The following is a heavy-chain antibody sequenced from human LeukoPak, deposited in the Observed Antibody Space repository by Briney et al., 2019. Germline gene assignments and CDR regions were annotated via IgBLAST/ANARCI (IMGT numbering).Heavy chain of an antibody. D-gene: IGHD3-16*02. CDR2: IYYSGST. Sequence: PSETLSLTCTVSGGSISSGGYYWSWIRQHPGKGLEWVGYIYYSGSTNYNPSLKSRVTISVDTSKNQFSLKLSSVTAADTAVYYCARLSPARGELSLLFMDYWGQGTLVTVSS. CDR3: ARLSPARGELSLLFMDY. CDR1: GGSISSGGYY. V-gene: IGHV4-61*08. J-gene: IGHJ4*02.